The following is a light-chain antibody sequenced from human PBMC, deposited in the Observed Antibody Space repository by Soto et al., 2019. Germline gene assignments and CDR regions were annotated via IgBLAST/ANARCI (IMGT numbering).Light chain of an antibody. V-gene: IGKV3-20*01. CDR1: QSVSSSY. CDR2: GAS. CDR3: QQYGSSSIT. J-gene: IGKJ5*01. Sequence: IVLTESPGTLTLSSGERANLSCRASQSVSSSYLAWYQQKPGQAPRLLIYGASSRATGIPDRFSGRGSGTDFTLTISRLEPEDFAVYYCQQYGSSSITCGQGTRVEIK.